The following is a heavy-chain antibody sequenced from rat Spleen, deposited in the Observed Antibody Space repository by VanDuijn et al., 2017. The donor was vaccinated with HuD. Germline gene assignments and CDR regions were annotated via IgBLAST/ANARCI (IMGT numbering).Heavy chain of an antibody. CDR1: GFTFSNYY. J-gene: IGHJ2*01. V-gene: IGHV5-27*01. CDR2: ISAGGDNT. CDR3: TTDTFYDGTYYYVMDA. D-gene: IGHD1-12*02. Sequence: EVQLVESGGGLVQPGRSLKLSCAASGFTFSNYYMAWVRQAPTKGLEWVAYISAGGDNTYYRDSVKGRFTISRDNAKSTLYLQLDSLRSEDTATYYCTTDTFYDGTYYYVMDAWGQGVMVTVSS.